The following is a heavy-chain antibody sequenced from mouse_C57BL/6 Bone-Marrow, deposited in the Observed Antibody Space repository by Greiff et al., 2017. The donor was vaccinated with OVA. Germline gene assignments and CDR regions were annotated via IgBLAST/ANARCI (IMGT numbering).Heavy chain of an antibody. V-gene: IGHV8-12*01. CDR2: IDWDDDK. D-gene: IGHD2-3*01. CDR3: AVRAYDGYYSWYFDV. CDR1: GFSLSNSGMG. Sequence: QVTLKVSGPGILQSSQSLNLTCSFSGFSLSNSGMGLSWIRPPSGQGLGWLAHIDWDDDKRYNPSLKSRITISKDTSRNQLFLKITSVDTAGTATYYCAVRAYDGYYSWYFDVWGTGTTVTVSS. J-gene: IGHJ1*03.